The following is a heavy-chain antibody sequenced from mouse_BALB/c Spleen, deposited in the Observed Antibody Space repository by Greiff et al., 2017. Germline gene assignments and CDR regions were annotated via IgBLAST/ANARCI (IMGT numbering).Heavy chain of an antibody. J-gene: IGHJ3*01. D-gene: IGHD1-1*01. V-gene: IGHV5-4*02. Sequence: EVKLMESGGGLVKPGGSLKLSCAASGFTFSDYYMYWVRQTPEKRLEWVATISDGGSYTYYPDSVKGRFTISRDNAKNNLYLQMSSLKSEDTAMYYCARDLYGSFAYWGQGTLVTVSA. CDR3: ARDLYGSFAY. CDR1: GFTFSDYY. CDR2: ISDGGSYT.